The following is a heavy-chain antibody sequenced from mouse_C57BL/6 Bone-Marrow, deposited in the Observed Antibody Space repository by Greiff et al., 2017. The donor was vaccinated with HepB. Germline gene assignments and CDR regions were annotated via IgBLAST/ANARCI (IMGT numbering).Heavy chain of an antibody. CDR2: ISSGGDYI. CDR1: GFTFSSYA. J-gene: IGHJ4*01. Sequence: EVKVVESGEGLVKPGGSLKLSCAASGFTFSSYAMSWVRQTPEKRLEWVAYISSGGDYIDYADTVKGRFTISRDTARNTLYLQMSSLKSEDTAMYYCTRGSLTTVVEGDYWGQGTSVTVSS. CDR3: TRGSLTTVVEGDY. D-gene: IGHD1-1*01. V-gene: IGHV5-9-1*02.